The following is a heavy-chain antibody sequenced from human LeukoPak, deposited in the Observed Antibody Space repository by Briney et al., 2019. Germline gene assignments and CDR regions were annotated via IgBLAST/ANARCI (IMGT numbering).Heavy chain of an antibody. Sequence: GGSLRLSCAASGFTFSSYSMNWVRQAPGKGLEWVSSISSSSSYIYYADSVKGRSTISRDNAKNSLYLQMNSLRAEDTAVYYCARGSSWYQDSYYYYGMDVWGQGTTVTVSS. CDR2: ISSSSSYI. V-gene: IGHV3-21*01. CDR3: ARGSSWYQDSYYYYGMDV. D-gene: IGHD6-13*01. J-gene: IGHJ6*02. CDR1: GFTFSSYS.